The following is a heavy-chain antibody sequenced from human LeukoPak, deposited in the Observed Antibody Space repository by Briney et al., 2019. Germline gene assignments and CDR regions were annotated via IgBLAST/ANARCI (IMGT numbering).Heavy chain of an antibody. CDR1: TYIFTSYS. V-gene: IGHV1-18*01. J-gene: IGHJ4*02. Sequence: ASVTVSCKASTYIFTSYSISWVRQAPGQGLEWMGWISPKNGHTNYAQKFQDRVTLTTDTSTNTAYMELRSLRSDDTAVYFCARAWENCGGQCYLLDHWGQGTLVAVSS. CDR2: ISPKNGHT. CDR3: ARAWENCGGQCYLLDH. D-gene: IGHD2-21*01.